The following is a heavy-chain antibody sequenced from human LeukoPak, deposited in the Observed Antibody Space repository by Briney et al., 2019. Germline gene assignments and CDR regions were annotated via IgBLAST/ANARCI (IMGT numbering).Heavy chain of an antibody. D-gene: IGHD1-1*01. V-gene: IGHV3-7*01. CDR2: IKQDGSEK. J-gene: IGHJ4*02. Sequence: GGSLRLSCAASGFTFSSNWMSWVRQAPGKGREWVANIKQDGSEKSYVDSVKGRFTISRDNAKNSLYLQMNSLRAEDTAVYYCARETGTTRGFDYWGQGTLVTVSS. CDR3: ARETGTTRGFDY. CDR1: GFTFSSNW.